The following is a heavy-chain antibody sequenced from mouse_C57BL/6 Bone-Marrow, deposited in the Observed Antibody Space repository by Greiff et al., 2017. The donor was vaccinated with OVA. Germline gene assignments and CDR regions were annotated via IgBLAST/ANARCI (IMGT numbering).Heavy chain of an antibody. CDR1: GFTFSSYG. Sequence: EVQLQESGGDLVKPGGSLKLSCAASGFTFSSYGMSWVRQTPDKRLEWVATISSGGSYTYYPDSVKGRFTISRDNAKNTLYLQMSSLKSEDTAMYYCARRLYPFDYWGQGTTLTVSS. D-gene: IGHD2-12*01. V-gene: IGHV5-6*01. CDR3: ARRLYPFDY. CDR2: ISSGGSYT. J-gene: IGHJ2*01.